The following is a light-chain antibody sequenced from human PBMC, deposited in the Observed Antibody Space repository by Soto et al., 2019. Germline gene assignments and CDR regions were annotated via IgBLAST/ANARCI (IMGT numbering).Light chain of an antibody. CDR2: AAS. CDR1: HDIDNC. CDR3: QRYDSVPRT. V-gene: IGKV1-27*01. Sequence: IRMTQSPPSLSAFVGDKVTITCRASHDIDNCLAWYHQKPGEVPKLLIYAASTLDSGASSRFSGSGAGTVFTLTISSLQPEDGGSYYCQRYDSVPRTFGQGTKVEVK. J-gene: IGKJ1*01.